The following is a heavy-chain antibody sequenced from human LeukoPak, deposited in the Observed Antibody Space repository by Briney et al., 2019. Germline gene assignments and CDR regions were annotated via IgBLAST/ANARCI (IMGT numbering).Heavy chain of an antibody. CDR1: GITLSDHY. V-gene: IGHV3-11*01. J-gene: IGHJ5*02. CDR3: ARIHRSNWFDP. Sequence: GGSLRLSCAASGITLSDHYMSWIRQAPGKGPEWVSYITTGGRTMYYADSVRGRFTISGDNAKNSLYLQMNSLRADDTAVYFCARIHRSNWFDPWGQGTLVTVSS. D-gene: IGHD5-18*01. CDR2: ITTGGRTM.